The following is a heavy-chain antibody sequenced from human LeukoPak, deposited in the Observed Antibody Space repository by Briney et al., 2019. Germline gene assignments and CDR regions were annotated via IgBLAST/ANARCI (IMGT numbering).Heavy chain of an antibody. J-gene: IGHJ4*02. D-gene: IGHD1-26*01. CDR3: ARVGLYSGSYYIFDY. CDR2: INPSGGST. V-gene: IGHV1-46*01. Sequence: ASVKVSCTASGYTFTIYYMHWVRQAPGQGLEWMGIINPSGGSTSYAQKFQGRVTMTRDTSTSTVYMELGSLSSEDTAVYYCARVGLYSGSYYIFDYWGQGALVTVSS. CDR1: GYTFTIYY.